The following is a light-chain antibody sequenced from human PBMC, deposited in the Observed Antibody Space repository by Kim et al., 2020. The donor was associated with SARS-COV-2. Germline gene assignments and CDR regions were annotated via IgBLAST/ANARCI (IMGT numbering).Light chain of an antibody. J-gene: IGLJ1*01. Sequence: TVASSSPSSDVGGYVGVTHFSVYQQPPAKAPKRIIYEVPKRPSGVPNRFSGSKSGNTASLTVSGLQAEDEADYYCTTHASNNYIFGTGTKVTVL. CDR3: TTHASNNYI. CDR1: SSDVGGYVGVTH. CDR2: EVP. V-gene: IGLV2-8*01.